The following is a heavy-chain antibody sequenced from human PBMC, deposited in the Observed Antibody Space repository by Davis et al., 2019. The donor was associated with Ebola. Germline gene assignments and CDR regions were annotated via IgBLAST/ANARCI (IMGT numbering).Heavy chain of an antibody. CDR1: GFTFSSYG. Sequence: PGGSLRLSCAASGFTFSSYGMHWVRQAPGKGLEWVAFIRYDGSNKYYADSVKGRFTISRDNSKNTLYLQMNSLRAEDTAVYYCAKDSALRDLEWLSSWFDPWGQGTLVTVSS. D-gene: IGHD3-3*01. CDR3: AKDSALRDLEWLSSWFDP. J-gene: IGHJ5*02. CDR2: IRYDGSNK. V-gene: IGHV3-30*02.